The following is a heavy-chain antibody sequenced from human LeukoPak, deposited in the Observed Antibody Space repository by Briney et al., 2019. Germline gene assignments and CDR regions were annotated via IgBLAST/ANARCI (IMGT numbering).Heavy chain of an antibody. CDR3: ARAYSDYDNSFWFDP. CDR1: GFTFSSYE. Sequence: TGGSLRLSCAASGFTFSSYEMNWVRQAPGKGLEWVSHISSSGSTMYYADSVKGRFTISRDNAKNSLYLQMNSLRAEDTAVYYCARAYSDYDNSFWFDPWGQGTLVTVSS. J-gene: IGHJ5*02. CDR2: ISSSGSTM. V-gene: IGHV3-48*03. D-gene: IGHD3-22*01.